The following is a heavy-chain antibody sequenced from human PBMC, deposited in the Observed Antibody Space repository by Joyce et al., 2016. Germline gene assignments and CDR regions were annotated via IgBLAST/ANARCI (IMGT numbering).Heavy chain of an antibody. Sequence: QVQLVESGGGVVQPGRSLRLSCAVSGFTFTNYAIHWVRQAPGKGLEWVAVMSYDGNNNYYADSVKGLFIISRDNSRSTLYLQMNSLRAEDTAVYYCAREEMATSLDYWGQGILVTVSS. J-gene: IGHJ4*02. V-gene: IGHV3-30-3*01. CDR3: AREEMATSLDY. CDR2: MSYDGNNN. D-gene: IGHD5-24*01. CDR1: GFTFTNYA.